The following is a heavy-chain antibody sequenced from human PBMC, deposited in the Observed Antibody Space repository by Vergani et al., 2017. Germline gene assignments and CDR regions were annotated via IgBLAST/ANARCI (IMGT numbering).Heavy chain of an antibody. V-gene: IGHV4-59*11. CDR1: GGSISSHY. CDR3: AGLTRLYPYYFAY. J-gene: IGHJ4*02. Sequence: QVQLQESGPGLVKPSETLSLTCTVSGGSISSHYWSWIRQPPGKGLEWIGYIYYSGSTNYNPSLKSRVTISVDTSKNQFSLKLSSVTAADTAVYYCAGLTRLYPYYFAYWGQGTLVTVSS. D-gene: IGHD3-16*02. CDR2: IYYSGST.